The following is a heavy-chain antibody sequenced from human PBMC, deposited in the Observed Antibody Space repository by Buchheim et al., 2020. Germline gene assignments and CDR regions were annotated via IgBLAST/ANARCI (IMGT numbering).Heavy chain of an antibody. CDR1: GASIKINSYY. D-gene: IGHD3-3*01. V-gene: IGHV4-39*01. CDR2: IYYSGNA. J-gene: IGHJ4*01. CDR3: ARHVAVFGVIRYFDF. Sequence: QVQLQESGPGLVKPSETLSLSCNVSGASIKINSYYWAWIRQAPGKGLEWIGSIYYSGNAYYTSSLQSRLAMSVDTSKNQFSLRLSSVTAADTGVYYCARHVAVFGVIRYFDFWG.